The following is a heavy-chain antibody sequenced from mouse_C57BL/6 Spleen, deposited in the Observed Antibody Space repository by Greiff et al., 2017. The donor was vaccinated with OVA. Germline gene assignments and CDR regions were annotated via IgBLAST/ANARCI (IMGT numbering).Heavy chain of an antibody. Sequence: QVQLQQPGAELVRPGSSVKLSCKASGYTFTSYWMDWVKQRPGQGLEWIGNIYPSDSETHYNQKFKDKATLTVDKSSSTAYMQLSSLTSEDSAVYYCARRSYDLYYFDYWGQGTTLTVSS. CDR1: GYTFTSYW. D-gene: IGHD2-12*01. CDR2: IYPSDSET. J-gene: IGHJ2*01. CDR3: ARRSYDLYYFDY. V-gene: IGHV1-61*01.